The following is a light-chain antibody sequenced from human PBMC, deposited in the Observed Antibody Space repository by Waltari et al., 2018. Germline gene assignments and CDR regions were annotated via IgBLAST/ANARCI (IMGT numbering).Light chain of an antibody. CDR2: AAS. Sequence: ERILTQSPATLSVSPGESATLSCRASQSITTNLAWYQQKPGQAPRLLIYAASTRATGVPARCSGSGFGTEFTLTISSLQSEDFADYYCQQYNDWPPITFGQGTRLEIK. V-gene: IGKV3-15*01. CDR3: QQYNDWPPIT. CDR1: QSITTN. J-gene: IGKJ5*01.